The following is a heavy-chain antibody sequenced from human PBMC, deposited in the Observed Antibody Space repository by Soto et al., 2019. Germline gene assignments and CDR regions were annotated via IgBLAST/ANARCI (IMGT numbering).Heavy chain of an antibody. J-gene: IGHJ3*02. CDR2: IYYSGST. CDR3: ARRAIAGGAFDI. Sequence: QLQLQESGPGLVKPSETLPLTCTVSGGSISSSSYYWGWIRQPPGKGLEWIGSIYYSGSTYYNPSLKSRVTISVDTSKNQFSLKLSSVTAADTAVYYCARRAIAGGAFDIWGQGTMVTVSS. CDR1: GGSISSSSYY. V-gene: IGHV4-39*01. D-gene: IGHD2-15*01.